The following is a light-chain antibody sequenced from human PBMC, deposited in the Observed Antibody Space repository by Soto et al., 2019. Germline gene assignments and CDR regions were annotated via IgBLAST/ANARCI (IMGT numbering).Light chain of an antibody. CDR2: EVS. Sequence: QSALTQPASVSGSPGQSITISSTGTSSDVGGYNYVSWYQQHPGKAPKLMIYEVSNRPSGVSNRFSGSKSGNTASLTISGLQAEDDADYYCSSYTSSSIPYVFGPGTKVTVL. J-gene: IGLJ1*01. CDR3: SSYTSSSIPYV. CDR1: SSDVGGYNY. V-gene: IGLV2-14*01.